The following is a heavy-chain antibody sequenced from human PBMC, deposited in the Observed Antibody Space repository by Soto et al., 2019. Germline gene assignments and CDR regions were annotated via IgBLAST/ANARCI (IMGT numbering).Heavy chain of an antibody. D-gene: IGHD4-17*01. J-gene: IGHJ6*02. V-gene: IGHV4-59*01. CDR1: GGSISSYY. CDR2: IYYSGST. Sequence: SETLSLTCTVSGGSISSYYWSWIRQPPGKGLEWIGYIYYSGSTNYNPSLKSRVTISVDTSKNQFSLKLSSVTAADTAVYYCARVNLDYGGKPLGMDVWGQGTTVTVSS. CDR3: ARVNLDYGGKPLGMDV.